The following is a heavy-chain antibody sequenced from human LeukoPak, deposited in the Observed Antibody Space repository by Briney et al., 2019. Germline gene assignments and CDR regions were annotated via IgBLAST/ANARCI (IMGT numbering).Heavy chain of an antibody. V-gene: IGHV4-38-2*02. Sequence: SETLSLTCTVSGYSISSGYYWGWIRQPPGKGLEWIGSIYHSGSTYYNPSLKSRVTISVDTSKNQFSLKLSSVTAADTAVYYCARDIVATTHDYWGQGTLVTVSS. J-gene: IGHJ4*02. D-gene: IGHD5-12*01. CDR3: ARDIVATTHDY. CDR1: GYSISSGYY. CDR2: IYHSGST.